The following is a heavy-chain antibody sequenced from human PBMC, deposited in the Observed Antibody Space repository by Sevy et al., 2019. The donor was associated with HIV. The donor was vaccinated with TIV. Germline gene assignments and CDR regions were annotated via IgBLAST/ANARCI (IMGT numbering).Heavy chain of an antibody. J-gene: IGHJ3*02. CDR2: ISGSDGAT. Sequence: GGSLRLSCAASGFSFISYAMNWVRQAPGKGLEWVSAISGSDGATYYADSVKGRFSISRDNSKNTLYLKMDSRRAEDTAEYYCAKDIVAVVGDAFDIWGQGTMVTVSS. CDR1: GFSFISYA. V-gene: IGHV3-23*01. D-gene: IGHD2-15*01. CDR3: AKDIVAVVGDAFDI.